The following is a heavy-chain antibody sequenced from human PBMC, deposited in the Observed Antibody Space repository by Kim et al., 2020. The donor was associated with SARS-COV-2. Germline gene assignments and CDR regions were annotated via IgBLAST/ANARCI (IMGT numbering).Heavy chain of an antibody. Sequence: QKFQGRVTITRDTSASTAYMELSSLRSEDTAVYYCARDRIVLVENNWFDPWGQGTLVTVSS. D-gene: IGHD2-8*02. CDR3: ARDRIVLVENNWFDP. J-gene: IGHJ5*02. V-gene: IGHV1-3*01.